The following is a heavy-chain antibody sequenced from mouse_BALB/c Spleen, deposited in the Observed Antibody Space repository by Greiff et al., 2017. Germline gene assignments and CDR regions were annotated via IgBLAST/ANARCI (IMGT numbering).Heavy chain of an antibody. CDR2: ISYSGST. Sequence: VQLKESGPGLVKPSQSLSLTCTVTGYSITSDYAWNWIRQFPGNKLEWMGYISYSGSTSYNPSLKSRISITRDTSKNQFFLQLNSVTTEDTATYYCARTVEAMDYWGQGTSVTVSS. CDR3: ARTVEAMDY. J-gene: IGHJ4*01. D-gene: IGHD1-1*01. V-gene: IGHV3-2*02. CDR1: GYSITSDYA.